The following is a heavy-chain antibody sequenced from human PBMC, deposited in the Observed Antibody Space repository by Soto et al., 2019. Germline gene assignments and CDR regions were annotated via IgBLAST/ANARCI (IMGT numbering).Heavy chain of an antibody. J-gene: IGHJ3*02. CDR2: INSDGSST. CDR1: GFTFSSYW. CDR3: YATREDYDFWSGSDAFDI. Sequence: EVQLVESGGGLVQPGGSLRLSCAASGFTFSSYWMHWVRQAPGKGLVWVSRINSDGSSTSYADSVKGRFTISSDNAKNTLYLQMNSLRAEDTAVYYCYATREDYDFWSGSDAFDIWGQGTMVTVSS. D-gene: IGHD3-3*01. V-gene: IGHV3-74*01.